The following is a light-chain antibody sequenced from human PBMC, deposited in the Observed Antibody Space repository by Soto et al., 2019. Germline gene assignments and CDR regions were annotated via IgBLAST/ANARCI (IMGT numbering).Light chain of an antibody. J-gene: IGLJ1*01. V-gene: IGLV2-11*01. CDR3: CSYAGSYTDV. CDR1: SSDVGGHDY. Sequence: QSVLTRPRSVSGSPGQSVTISCTGTSSDVGGHDYVSWYQQHPGKAPKLMISSVSRRPSGVPDRFSGSKSGNTASLTISGLQAEDEADYYCCSYAGSYTDVFGTGTKVTVL. CDR2: SVS.